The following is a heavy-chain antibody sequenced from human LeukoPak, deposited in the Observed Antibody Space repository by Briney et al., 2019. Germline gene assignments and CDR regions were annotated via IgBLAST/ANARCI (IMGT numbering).Heavy chain of an antibody. V-gene: IGHV4-39*07. J-gene: IGHJ4*02. CDR1: GGSISSSSYY. Sequence: SETLSLTCTVSGGSISSSSYYWGWIRQPPGKGLEWIGSIYYSGSTYYNPFLKSRVTISVDTSKNQFSLKLSSGAAADTALYYCARVGVNDARSNRDDYWGQGTLVTVSS. CDR3: ARVGVNDARSNRDDY. D-gene: IGHD4/OR15-4a*01. CDR2: IYYSGST.